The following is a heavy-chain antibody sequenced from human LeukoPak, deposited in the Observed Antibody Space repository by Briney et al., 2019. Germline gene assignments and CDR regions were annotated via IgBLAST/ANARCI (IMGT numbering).Heavy chain of an antibody. Sequence: PSETLSLTCTVSGGSISSYYWGWIRQPPGKGLEWIGYIYYSGSTNYNPSLKSRVTISVDTSKNQFSLKLSSVTAADTAVYYCARERSGSYPPYYFDDWGQGALVTVSS. D-gene: IGHD1-26*01. J-gene: IGHJ4*02. V-gene: IGHV4-59*01. CDR1: GGSISSYY. CDR3: ARERSGSYPPYYFDD. CDR2: IYYSGST.